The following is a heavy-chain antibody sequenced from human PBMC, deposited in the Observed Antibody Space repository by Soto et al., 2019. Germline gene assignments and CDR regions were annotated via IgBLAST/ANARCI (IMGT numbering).Heavy chain of an antibody. J-gene: IGHJ3*02. Sequence: SETLSLTCAVSGGSISSSNWWSWVRQPPGKGLEWIGEIYHSGSTNYNPSLKSRVTISVDKSKNLFSLKLSSVTAADTAVYYCALGGDGVDAFDIWGQGTMVTVSS. CDR3: ALGGDGVDAFDI. V-gene: IGHV4-4*02. CDR1: GGSISSSNW. CDR2: IYHSGST. D-gene: IGHD2-8*01.